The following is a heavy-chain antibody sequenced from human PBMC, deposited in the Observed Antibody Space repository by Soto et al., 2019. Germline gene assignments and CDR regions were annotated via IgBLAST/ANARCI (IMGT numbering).Heavy chain of an antibody. V-gene: IGHV4-34*01. CDR3: SRGGAIDTAMATGYYYGMDV. CDR1: GGSFSGYY. J-gene: IGHJ6*02. CDR2: INHSGST. Sequence: QVQLQQLGAGLLKPSETLSLTCAVYGGSFSGYYWSWIRQPPGKGLEWIGEINHSGSTNYNPSLKSRVTISVDTSKNQFSLKLSSVTAADTAVYYCSRGGAIDTAMATGYYYGMDVWGQGTTVTVSS. D-gene: IGHD5-18*01.